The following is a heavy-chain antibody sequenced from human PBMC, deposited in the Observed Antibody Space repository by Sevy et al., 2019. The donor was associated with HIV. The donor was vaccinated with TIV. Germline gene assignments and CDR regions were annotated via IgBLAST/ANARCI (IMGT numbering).Heavy chain of an antibody. J-gene: IGHJ2*01. D-gene: IGHD2-15*01. Sequence: GGSLRLSCAASGFTLSDYYMTWIRQAPGKGLEWGSYISRSGSPINYADSVKGRFTISRDNAKNSLYLQMNGLRAEDTAVYYCARVRILYADWYFDLWGRGTLVTVSS. V-gene: IGHV3-11*01. CDR3: ARVRILYADWYFDL. CDR2: ISRSGSPI. CDR1: GFTLSDYY.